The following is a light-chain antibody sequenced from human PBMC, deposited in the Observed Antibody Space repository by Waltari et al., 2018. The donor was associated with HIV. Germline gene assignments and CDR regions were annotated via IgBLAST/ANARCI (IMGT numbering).Light chain of an antibody. J-gene: IGLJ3*02. V-gene: IGLV2-23*02. CDR1: SSDVGAYNL. CDR3: CSYAGSTIWV. CDR2: EVS. Sequence: QSALTQPASASGSPGQSITISCTGTSSDVGAYNLVSWYQQRPGKAPKLIIYEVSQRPPGFSNPSSGSKSATPASLTIPGLQAEDEADYSCCSYAGSTIWVFGGGTKLTVL.